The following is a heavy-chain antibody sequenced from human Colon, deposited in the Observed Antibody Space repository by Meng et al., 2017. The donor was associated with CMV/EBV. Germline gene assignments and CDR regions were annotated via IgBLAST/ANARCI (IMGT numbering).Heavy chain of an antibody. Sequence: ASVKVSCKASGYTFTGYYMHWVRQAPGQGLEWMGWINPNSGGTNYAQKFQGRVTMTRDTSISTAYMELSRLRSDDTAVYYCARDYDILTGYPDYWGQGTLVTSPQ. J-gene: IGHJ4*02. CDR2: INPNSGGT. V-gene: IGHV1-2*02. CDR3: ARDYDILTGYPDY. D-gene: IGHD3-9*01. CDR1: GYTFTGYY.